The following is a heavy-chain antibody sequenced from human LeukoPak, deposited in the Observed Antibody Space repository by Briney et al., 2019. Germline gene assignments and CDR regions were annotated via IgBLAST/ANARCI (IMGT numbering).Heavy chain of an antibody. Sequence: ASVKVSCKASGYTFTSYGISWVRQAPGQGLEWMGWISAYNGNTNYAQKLQGRVTMTTDTSTSTAYVELRSLRSDDTAVYYCARFRGLERRRGDNWFDPWGQGTLVTVSS. D-gene: IGHD1-1*01. CDR2: ISAYNGNT. CDR3: ARFRGLERRRGDNWFDP. J-gene: IGHJ5*02. V-gene: IGHV1-18*01. CDR1: GYTFTSYG.